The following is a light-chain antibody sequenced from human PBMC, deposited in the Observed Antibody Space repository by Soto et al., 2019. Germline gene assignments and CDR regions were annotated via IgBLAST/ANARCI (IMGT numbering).Light chain of an antibody. J-gene: IGKJ1*01. CDR3: QQYYNWPRT. Sequence: EIVLTQSPGTLSLSPGERATLSCRASQNVDTNYLARYQQKPGQAPRIIIFGASGRATGIPDRFSGSGSGTEFTLSISSLQSEDFAVYYCQQYYNWPRTFGQGTKVDIK. V-gene: IGKV3-20*01. CDR2: GAS. CDR1: QNVDTNY.